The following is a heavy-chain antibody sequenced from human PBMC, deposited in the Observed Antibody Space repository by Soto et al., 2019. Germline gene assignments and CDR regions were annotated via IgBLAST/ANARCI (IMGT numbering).Heavy chain of an antibody. CDR2: IYYSGST. D-gene: IGHD2-15*01. V-gene: IGHV4-31*03. CDR1: GGSISSGGYY. CDR3: ARSRHAGSCPFDY. Sequence: SETLSLTCTVSGGSISSGGYYWSWIRQRPGEGLEWIGYIYYSGSTFYNPSLKSRITISISKNQFSLKLKSATVADTALYYCARSRHAGSCPFDYWGQGTLVTVSS. J-gene: IGHJ4*02.